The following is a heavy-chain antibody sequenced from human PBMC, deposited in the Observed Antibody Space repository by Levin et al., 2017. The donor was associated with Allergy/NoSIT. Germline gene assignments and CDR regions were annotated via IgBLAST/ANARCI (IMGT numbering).Heavy chain of an antibody. Sequence: GESLKISCAASGFTFSSYAMSWVRQAPGKGLEWVSAISGSGGSTYYADSVKGRFTISRDNSKNTLYLQMNSLRAEDTAVYYCAKRTPYYYDSSGYPGGDAFDIWGQGTMVTVSS. CDR1: GFTFSSYA. CDR3: AKRTPYYYDSSGYPGGDAFDI. V-gene: IGHV3-23*01. J-gene: IGHJ3*02. D-gene: IGHD3-22*01. CDR2: ISGSGGST.